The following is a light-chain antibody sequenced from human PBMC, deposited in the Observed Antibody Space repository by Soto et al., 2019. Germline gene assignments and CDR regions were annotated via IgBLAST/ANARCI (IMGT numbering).Light chain of an antibody. Sequence: DIVMTQSPDSLPVSLGEEATINCKSSHSVFYNSYNKDYLAWYQQKPGQPPKLLISWASARDPGVPDRFSGSGSETNFTLTISRLQAEDVAVYFCQQYYSKPFTFGQGTKLDIK. CDR1: HSVFYNSYNKDY. J-gene: IGKJ2*01. V-gene: IGKV4-1*01. CDR2: WAS. CDR3: QQYYSKPFT.